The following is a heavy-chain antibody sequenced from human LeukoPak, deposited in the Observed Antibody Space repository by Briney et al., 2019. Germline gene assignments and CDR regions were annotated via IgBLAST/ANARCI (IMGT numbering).Heavy chain of an antibody. D-gene: IGHD5-18*01. CDR2: IYAGGTT. Sequence: GGSLRLSCAASGFTVSSNYMSWVRQAPGKGLEWVSVIYAGGTTYHADSVKGRFTVSRDNSKNTLYLQMNSLRAEDTAVYYCARGLYNYGVYWGQGTQVTVSS. V-gene: IGHV3-53*01. CDR3: ARGLYNYGVY. CDR1: GFTVSSNY. J-gene: IGHJ4*02.